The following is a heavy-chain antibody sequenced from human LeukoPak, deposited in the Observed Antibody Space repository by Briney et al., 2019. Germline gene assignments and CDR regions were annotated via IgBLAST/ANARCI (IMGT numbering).Heavy chain of an antibody. CDR3: ATVGATTAGGSDF. V-gene: IGHV1-2*02. CDR1: GYTFTDYN. J-gene: IGHJ4*02. CDR2: ISPYSGDT. Sequence: ASVKVSCKASGYTFTDYNMHWVRQAPGQGLEWMGWISPYSGDTNYAQTFQSRITLTRDTSITTAYMEVYSLRPDDTAIYYCATVGATTAGGSDFWGQGTLVTVSS. D-gene: IGHD1-26*01.